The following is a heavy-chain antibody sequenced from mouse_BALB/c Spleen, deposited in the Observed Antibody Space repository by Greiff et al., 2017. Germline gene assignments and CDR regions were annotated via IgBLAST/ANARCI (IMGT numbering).Heavy chain of an antibody. CDR3: ARYGIFDY. CDR2: INPSTGYT. J-gene: IGHJ2*01. Sequence: QVQLQQSGAELAKPGASVKMSCKASGYTFTSYWMHWVKQRPGQGLEWIGYINPSTGYTEYNQKFKDKATLTADKSSSTAYMQLSSLTSEDSAVYYCARYGIFDYWGQGTTLTVSS. V-gene: IGHV1-7*01. D-gene: IGHD2-1*01. CDR1: GYTFTSYW.